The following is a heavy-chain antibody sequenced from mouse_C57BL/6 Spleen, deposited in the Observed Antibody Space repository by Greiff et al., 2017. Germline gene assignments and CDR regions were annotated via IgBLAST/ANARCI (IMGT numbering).Heavy chain of an antibody. CDR2: LYWGDDK. J-gene: IGHJ2*01. D-gene: IGHD2-4*01. V-gene: IGHV8-12*01. CDR3: AAYDYDEYYFDY. Sequence: ESGPGILQSSPTLSLTCSFSGFSLSTSGMGVSWIRPPSGKGLEWLAYLYWGDDKRYNPSMKSRLTISKDTSRHQVFLKITSVDTADTATYYCAAYDYDEYYFDYWGQGTTLTVSS. CDR1: GFSLSTSGMG.